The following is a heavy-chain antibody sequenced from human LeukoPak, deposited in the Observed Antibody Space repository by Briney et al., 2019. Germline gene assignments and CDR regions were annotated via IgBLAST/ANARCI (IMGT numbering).Heavy chain of an antibody. V-gene: IGHV1-2*02. D-gene: IGHD6-19*01. CDR3: ARVLTSGWYRYFGY. J-gene: IGHJ4*02. Sequence: ASVKVSCKASRYTFTGYYMHWVRQAPGQGLEWMGWINPNSGGTNYAQKFQGRVTMTRDTSISTAYMELSRLRSDDTAVYYCARVLTSGWYRYFGYWGQGTLVTVSS. CDR1: RYTFTGYY. CDR2: INPNSGGT.